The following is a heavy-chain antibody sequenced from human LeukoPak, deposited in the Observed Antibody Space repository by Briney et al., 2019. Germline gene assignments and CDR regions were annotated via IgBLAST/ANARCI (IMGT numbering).Heavy chain of an antibody. CDR2: INPNNGDT. J-gene: IGHJ6*03. D-gene: IGHD2-15*01. CDR3: ARGLSGPYYYYYMDV. V-gene: IGHV1-2*02. Sequence: ASVKVSCKASGYTFTGYYIHWVRQAPGQGLEWMGWINPNNGDTNYAQKFQGRVSMTRDTSISTAYMELSRLRSDDTAVYYCARGLSGPYYYYYMDVWGKGTTVTVSS. CDR1: GYTFTGYY.